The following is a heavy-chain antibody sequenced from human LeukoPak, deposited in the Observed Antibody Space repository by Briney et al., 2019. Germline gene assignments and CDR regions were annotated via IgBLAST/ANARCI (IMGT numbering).Heavy chain of an antibody. Sequence: GGSLRLSCAASGFTFSSYSMNWVRQAPGEGLEWVSYISSSSSTIYYADSVKGRFTISRDNAKNSLYLQMNSLRAEDTAVYYCASLGGVVVAAAGYWGQGTLVTVSS. V-gene: IGHV3-48*01. CDR1: GFTFSSYS. CDR3: ASLGGVVVAAAGY. D-gene: IGHD2-15*01. J-gene: IGHJ4*02. CDR2: ISSSSSTI.